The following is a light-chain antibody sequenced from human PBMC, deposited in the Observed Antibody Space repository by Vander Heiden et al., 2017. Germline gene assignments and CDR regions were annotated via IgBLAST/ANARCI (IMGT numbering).Light chain of an antibody. Sequence: ELVLTLSSGTLSLSPGERATLPCRASQSVSSSYLAWYQQKPGQAPRLLIYGASSRATGIPDRFSGSGSGTDFTLTISRLEPEDFAVYYCQQYGSSPYTFGQGTKLEIK. CDR2: GAS. CDR1: QSVSSSY. V-gene: IGKV3-20*01. CDR3: QQYGSSPYT. J-gene: IGKJ2*01.